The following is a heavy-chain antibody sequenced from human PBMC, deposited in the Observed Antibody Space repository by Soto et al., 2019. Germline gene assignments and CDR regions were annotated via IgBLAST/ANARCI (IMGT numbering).Heavy chain of an antibody. CDR2: ISAYNGNT. V-gene: IGHV1-18*01. Sequence: QVQLVQSGAEVKKPGASVKVSCKASGYTFTSYGISWVRQAPGQGLEWMGWISAYNGNTNYAQKLQGRVTMTTDTSTXTXSMEMRSLRSEDTAVSYCAGVGVEVTMMGVVSWADYWGQGTLVTVSS. CDR1: GYTFTSYG. CDR3: AGVGVEVTMMGVVSWADY. D-gene: IGHD3-22*01. J-gene: IGHJ4*02.